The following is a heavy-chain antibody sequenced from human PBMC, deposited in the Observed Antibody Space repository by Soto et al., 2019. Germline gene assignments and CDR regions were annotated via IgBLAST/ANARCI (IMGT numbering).Heavy chain of an antibody. V-gene: IGHV3-48*01. Sequence: GGSLRLSCAASGFTFSIYSMDWVRQAPGKGLEWVSYIMPGSSHIFYADSVKGRFTISRDNSKNTLYLQMNSLRAEDTAVYYCAKRDRFGSGSYFNRGDAFNIWGQGTMVTVSS. CDR3: AKRDRFGSGSYFNRGDAFNI. CDR1: GFTFSIYS. CDR2: IMPGSSHI. D-gene: IGHD3-10*01. J-gene: IGHJ3*02.